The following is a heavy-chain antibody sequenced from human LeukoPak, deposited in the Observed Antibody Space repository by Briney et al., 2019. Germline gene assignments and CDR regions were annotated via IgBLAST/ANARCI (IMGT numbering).Heavy chain of an antibody. CDR2: IRSNGETV. V-gene: IGHV3-23*01. J-gene: IGHJ4*02. CDR3: AKGQELDDGVFDS. D-gene: IGHD1-1*01. Sequence: GGSVRLSCAASGFTFSRIAMSWGRQAPGKGLEWVSAIRSNGETVYNADSVKGRFTVSRDNSRQTLFLQMSSLRVEDTATYYCAKGQELDDGVFDSWGQGTLVTVSS. CDR1: GFTFSRIA.